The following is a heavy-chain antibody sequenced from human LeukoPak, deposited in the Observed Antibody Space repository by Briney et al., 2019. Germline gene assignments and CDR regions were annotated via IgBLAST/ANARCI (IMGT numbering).Heavy chain of an antibody. V-gene: IGHV3-30*02. D-gene: IGHD3-10*01. CDR1: GFTFSSNG. Sequence: GGSLRLSCAASGFTFSSNGMHWVRQAPGKGLEWVAFIRYDGSNKYYADSVKGRFTISRDNSKNTLYLQMNSLRAEDTAVYYCGWDGSGSYTVDYWGQGTLVTVSS. J-gene: IGHJ4*02. CDR2: IRYDGSNK. CDR3: GWDGSGSYTVDY.